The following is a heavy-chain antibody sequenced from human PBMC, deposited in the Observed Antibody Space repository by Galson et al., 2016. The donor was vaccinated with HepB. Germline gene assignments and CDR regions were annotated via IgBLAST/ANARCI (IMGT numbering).Heavy chain of an antibody. CDR1: GFKFTHYS. D-gene: IGHD3-22*01. J-gene: IGHJ4*02. Sequence: SLRLSCATSGFKFTHYSINWVRQAPGKGLEWVSYMSSDGSTTYHADSVKGRFTISRDTARNSVSLQMNSLRDEDTAIYYCVRAEDYYYGSSGYHPHHFDSWGQGTLVTVSS. V-gene: IGHV3-48*02. CDR2: MSSDGSTT. CDR3: VRAEDYYYGSSGYHPHHFDS.